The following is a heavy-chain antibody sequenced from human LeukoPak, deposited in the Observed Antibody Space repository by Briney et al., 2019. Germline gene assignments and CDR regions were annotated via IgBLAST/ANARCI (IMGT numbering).Heavy chain of an antibody. V-gene: IGHV3-30-3*01. CDR3: AKDRSMTTVTPFDN. D-gene: IGHD4-17*01. Sequence: PGGSLRLSCAASGFTFSTYAMHWVRQAPGKGLEWVAVMSYDGSNEYYSDSVKGRFTISRDNSKNTLYLQMNSLRAEDTAVYYCAKDRSMTTVTPFDNWGQGTLVAVSS. CDR2: MSYDGSNE. J-gene: IGHJ4*02. CDR1: GFTFSTYA.